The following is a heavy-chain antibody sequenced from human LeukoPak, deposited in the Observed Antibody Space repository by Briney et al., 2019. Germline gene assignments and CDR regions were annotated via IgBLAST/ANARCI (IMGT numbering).Heavy chain of an antibody. V-gene: IGHV3-23*01. D-gene: IGHD1-26*01. J-gene: IGHJ4*02. Sequence: GGSLRLSCAASGFTFSNYAMSWVRQAPGKGPEWVSAISGSGTSTYSADSVRGRFTIYRDNSKNTLFLQMNSLRAEDTAVYYCAKYGPQDSGSSHFDYWGQGALVTVSS. CDR3: AKYGPQDSGSSHFDY. CDR2: ISGSGTST. CDR1: GFTFSNYA.